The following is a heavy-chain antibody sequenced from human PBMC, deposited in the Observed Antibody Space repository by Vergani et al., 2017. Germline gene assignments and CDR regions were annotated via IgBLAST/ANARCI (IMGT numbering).Heavy chain of an antibody. V-gene: IGHV4-34*01. CDR3: ARDYSGDIVVVPAAHDAFDI. J-gene: IGHJ3*02. D-gene: IGHD2-2*01. CDR2: INHSVST. CDR1: GGSFSGYY. Sequence: QVQLQQWGAGLLKPSETLSLTCAVYGGSFSGYYWSWIRQPPGKGLEWIGEINHSVSTNYNPSLKSRVTISVDTSKNQFSLKLSSVTAADTAVYYCARDYSGDIVVVPAAHDAFDIWGQGTMVTVSS.